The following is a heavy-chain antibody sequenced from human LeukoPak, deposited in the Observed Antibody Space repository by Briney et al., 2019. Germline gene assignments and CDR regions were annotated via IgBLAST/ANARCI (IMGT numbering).Heavy chain of an antibody. D-gene: IGHD4-17*01. V-gene: IGHV3-48*02. CDR2: ITTISSTK. Sequence: PGGSLRLSCAASGFTFSSYDMNWLRQAPGKGLEWVSYITTISSTKYYADSVKGRFTISRDNAKNSLYLQMNSLRDEDTAVYYCARGKIGYYYGDYDGYWGQGTLVTVSS. CDR3: ARGKIGYYYGDYDGY. CDR1: GFTFSSYD. J-gene: IGHJ4*02.